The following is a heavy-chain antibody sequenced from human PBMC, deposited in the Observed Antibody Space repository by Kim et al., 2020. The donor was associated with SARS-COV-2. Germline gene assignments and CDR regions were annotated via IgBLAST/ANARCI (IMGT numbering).Heavy chain of an antibody. V-gene: IGHV1-2*02. CDR3: AREVVVAAMRQNWFDP. J-gene: IGHJ5*02. D-gene: IGHD2-15*01. Sequence: KFQGRVTMTRDTSIRTAYMELSRLRSDDTAVYYCAREVVVAAMRQNWFDPWGQGTLVTVSS.